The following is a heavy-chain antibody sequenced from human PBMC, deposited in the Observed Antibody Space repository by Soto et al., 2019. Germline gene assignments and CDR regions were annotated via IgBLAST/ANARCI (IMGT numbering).Heavy chain of an antibody. V-gene: IGHV1-3*01. Sequence: ASVKVSCKASGYTFTSYAMHWVRQAPGQRLEWMGWINAGNGNTKYSQKFQGRVTITRDTSASTAYMELSSLRSEDTAVYYCARDSRVVVAATRLFDPWGQGTLVTVSS. CDR1: GYTFTSYA. J-gene: IGHJ5*02. CDR3: ARDSRVVVAATRLFDP. CDR2: INAGNGNT. D-gene: IGHD2-15*01.